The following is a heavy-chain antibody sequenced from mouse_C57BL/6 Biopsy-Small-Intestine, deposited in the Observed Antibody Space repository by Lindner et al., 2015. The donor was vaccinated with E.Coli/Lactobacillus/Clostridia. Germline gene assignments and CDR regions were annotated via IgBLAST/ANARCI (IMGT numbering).Heavy chain of an antibody. CDR3: ARAYRGYSSGWYYYYGMDV. Sequence: SVKVSCKASGGTFSSYAISWVRQAPGQGLEWMGGIIPIFGTANYAQKFQGRVTITADESTSTAYMELSSLRSEDTAVYYCARAYRGYSSGWYYYYGMDVWGQGTXVTVSS. CDR2: IIPIFGTA. D-gene: IGHD1-1*01. J-gene: IGHJ4*01. CDR1: GGTFSSYA. V-gene: IGHV1-81*01.